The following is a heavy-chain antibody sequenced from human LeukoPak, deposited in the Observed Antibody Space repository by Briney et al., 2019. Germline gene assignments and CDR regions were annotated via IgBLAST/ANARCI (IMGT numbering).Heavy chain of an antibody. CDR3: ARAAQGTSGYPRADAFDI. V-gene: IGHV4-39*07. CDR2: IYYSGST. CDR1: GGSISSSSYY. D-gene: IGHD6-25*01. Sequence: SETLSLTCTVSGGSISSSSYYWGWVRQPPGRGVEWVGSIYYSGSTYDNPSLKSRVTISVDTSKNQFSLKLSSVTAADTAVYYCARAAQGTSGYPRADAFDIRGQGTMVTVSS. J-gene: IGHJ3*02.